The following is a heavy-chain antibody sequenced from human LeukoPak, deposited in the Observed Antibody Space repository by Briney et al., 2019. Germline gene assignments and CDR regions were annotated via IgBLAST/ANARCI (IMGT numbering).Heavy chain of an antibody. V-gene: IGHV3-66*01. Sequence: PGGSLRLSCAASGFTVSSNYMSWVRQAPGKGLEWVSVIYSGGSTYYADSVKGRFTISRDNSKNTLYLQMNSLRAEDTAVYYCARDRKHPVLYYYGMDVWGQGTTVTVSS. CDR2: IYSGGST. CDR1: GFTVSSNY. J-gene: IGHJ6*02. CDR3: ARDRKHPVLYYYGMDV.